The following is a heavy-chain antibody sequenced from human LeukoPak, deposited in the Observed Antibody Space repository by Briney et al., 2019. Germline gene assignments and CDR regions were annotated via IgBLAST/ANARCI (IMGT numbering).Heavy chain of an antibody. D-gene: IGHD2-21*02. CDR1: GGTFSSYA. V-gene: IGHV1-69*13. Sequence: SVKVSCKASGGTFSSYAISWVRQAPGQGLEWMGGIIPIFGTANYAQKFQGRVTITADESTSTAYMELSSLRSEDTAVYCCARGSYCGGDCYPLDYWGQGTLVTVSS. J-gene: IGHJ4*02. CDR2: IIPIFGTA. CDR3: ARGSYCGGDCYPLDY.